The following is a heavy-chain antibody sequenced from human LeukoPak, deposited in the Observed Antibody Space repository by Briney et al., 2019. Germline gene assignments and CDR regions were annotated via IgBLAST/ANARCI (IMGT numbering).Heavy chain of an antibody. J-gene: IGHJ6*03. CDR1: VGSIGRSSYY. CDR3: ARVEEGYGSGRRENYYYYYMDV. Sequence: SETLSLTCTVSVGSIGRSSYYWSWIRQPPGKGLEWIGYIYYSGSTNYNPSLKSRVTISVDTSKNQFSLKLSSVTAADTAVYYCARVEEGYGSGRRENYYYYYMDVWGKGTTVTISS. CDR2: IYYSGST. D-gene: IGHD3-10*01. V-gene: IGHV4-61*01.